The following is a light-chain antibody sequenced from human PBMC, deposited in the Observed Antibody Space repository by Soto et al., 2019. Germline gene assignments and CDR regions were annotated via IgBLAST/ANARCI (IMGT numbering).Light chain of an antibody. Sequence: QSVLTQPPSASGTPGQRVTISCSGSRSNIGGNTVEWYQQLPGTAPKLLIYSNSQRPSGVPERFSGSKSGTSASLAISGLQSEDEADCYCSTWDDSLTDVVFGGGTKLTVL. CDR1: RSNIGGNT. CDR2: SNS. J-gene: IGLJ2*01. V-gene: IGLV1-44*01. CDR3: STWDDSLTDVV.